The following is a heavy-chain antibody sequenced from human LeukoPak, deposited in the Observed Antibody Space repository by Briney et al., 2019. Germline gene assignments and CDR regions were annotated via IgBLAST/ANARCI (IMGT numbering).Heavy chain of an antibody. J-gene: IGHJ4*02. CDR2: ISARDGST. CDR3: AKEIAVAGRPLLDS. Sequence: GGSLRLSCAASGFTFSSYAMSWVRQAPGKGPEWVSGISARDGSTWYGDSGKGRFTISRDISKNTLYPQMNSLRADDTAVYYCAKEIAVAGRPLLDSWGQGTLVTVSS. CDR1: GFTFSSYA. V-gene: IGHV3-23*01. D-gene: IGHD6-19*01.